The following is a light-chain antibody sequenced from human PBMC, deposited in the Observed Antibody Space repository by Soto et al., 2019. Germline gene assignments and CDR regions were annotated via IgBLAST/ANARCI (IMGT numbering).Light chain of an antibody. CDR3: CSYAGSSTSWV. V-gene: IGLV2-23*02. Sequence: HSALTQPASVSGSPGQSITISCTGTSSDVGSYNLVSWYQQHPGKAPKLMIYEVSKRPSGVSNRFSGSKSGNTASLTISGLQAEDEADYYCCSYAGSSTSWVFGGGTKVTVL. J-gene: IGLJ3*02. CDR1: SSDVGSYNL. CDR2: EVS.